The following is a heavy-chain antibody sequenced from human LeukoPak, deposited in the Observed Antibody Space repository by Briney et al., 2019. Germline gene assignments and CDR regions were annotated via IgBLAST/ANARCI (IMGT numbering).Heavy chain of an antibody. CDR3: AREYSSSSWEC. D-gene: IGHD6-6*01. V-gene: IGHV1-69*04. CDR2: IIPILGIA. Sequence: SVKVSCKASGGTFSSYTISWVRQAPAQGLEWMGRIIPILGIANYAQKFQGRVTITADKYTSTAYMELRSLISEDAAVYYCAREYSSSSWECWGQGTLVTVSS. J-gene: IGHJ4*02. CDR1: GGTFSSYT.